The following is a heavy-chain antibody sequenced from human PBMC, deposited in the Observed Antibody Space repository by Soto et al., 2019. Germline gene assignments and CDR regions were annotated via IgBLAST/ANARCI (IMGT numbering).Heavy chain of an antibody. CDR3: ARVAQLRFLEWLYFDP. CDR1: GGTFSSYA. D-gene: IGHD3-3*01. J-gene: IGHJ5*02. Sequence: QVQLVQSGAEVKKPGSSVKVSCKASGGTFSSYAISWVRQAPGQGREWMGGIIPIFGTANYAQKFQGRVTITADKSTSTAYMELSSLRSEDTAVYYCARVAQLRFLEWLYFDPWGQGTLVTVSS. V-gene: IGHV1-69*06. CDR2: IIPIFGTA.